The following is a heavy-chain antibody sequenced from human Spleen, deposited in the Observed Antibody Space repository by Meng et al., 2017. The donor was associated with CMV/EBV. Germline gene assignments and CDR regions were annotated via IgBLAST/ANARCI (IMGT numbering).Heavy chain of an antibody. V-gene: IGHV3-21*01. J-gene: IGHJ4*02. CDR2: ISSSSSYI. CDR1: GFIFSSHT. D-gene: IGHD6-25*01. CDR3: AREYSSVPLDS. Sequence: GDSLKISCLASGFIFSSHTMNWVRQAPGKGLEWVSSISSSSSYIYYADSVKGRFTISRDNAKGSLYLQMDSLRAEDTAVYYCAREYSSVPLDSWGQGTLVTVSS.